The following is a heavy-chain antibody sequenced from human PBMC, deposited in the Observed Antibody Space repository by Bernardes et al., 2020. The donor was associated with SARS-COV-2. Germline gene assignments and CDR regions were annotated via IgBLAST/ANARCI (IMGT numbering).Heavy chain of an antibody. D-gene: IGHD5-18*01. V-gene: IGHV4-34*01. J-gene: IGHJ5*02. CDR2: INHSGST. CDR3: ARGRTAMVIPGRWFDP. CDR1: GGSFSGYY. Sequence: TLSLTCAVYGGSFSGYYWSWIRQPPGKGLEWIGEINHSGSTNYNPSLKSRVTISVDTSKNQFSLKLSSVTAADTAVYYCARGRTAMVIPGRWFDPWGQGTLVTVSS.